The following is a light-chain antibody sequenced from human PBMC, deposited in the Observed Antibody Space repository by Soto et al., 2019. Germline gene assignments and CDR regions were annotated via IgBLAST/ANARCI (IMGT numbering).Light chain of an antibody. CDR3: QSYDSSLSGSRI. V-gene: IGLV1-40*01. CDR2: ANT. CDR1: SSNIGAGYD. J-gene: IGLJ2*01. Sequence: QSVLTQPPSVSGAPGQRVTISCTGSSSNIGAGYDVHWYQQLPGTAPKLLIYANTNRPSGVPGRFSGSKSGTSASLAITGLQAEDEADYYCQSYDSSLSGSRIFGGGTKVTVL.